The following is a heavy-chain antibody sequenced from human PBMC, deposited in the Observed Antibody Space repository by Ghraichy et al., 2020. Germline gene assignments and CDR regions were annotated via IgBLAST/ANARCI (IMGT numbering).Heavy chain of an antibody. V-gene: IGHV1-3*01. Sequence: ASVKVSCKASGYTFSNYAMHWVRQAPGQRLEWMGWINVDSGDTKYSQRFQGRVSITRDTSATTAYMELSSLGSEDTAVYYCARDVTRTWYGGVDYWGQGTLVTVSS. CDR1: GYTFSNYA. D-gene: IGHD2-15*01. CDR3: ARDVTRTWYGGVDY. J-gene: IGHJ4*02. CDR2: INVDSGDT.